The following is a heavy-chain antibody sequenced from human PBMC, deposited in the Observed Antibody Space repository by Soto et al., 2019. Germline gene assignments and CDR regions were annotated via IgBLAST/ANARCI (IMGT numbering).Heavy chain of an antibody. CDR3: ARAINYYDSSDQFDY. Sequence: QVQLQQWGAGLLKPSETLSLTCAVYGGSFSGYYWSWIRQPPGKGLEWIGEINHSGSTNYNPSLTSLDTISVDTSKNQFSLKLSSVTAADTAVYYCARAINYYDSSDQFDYWGQGTLVTVSS. D-gene: IGHD3-22*01. V-gene: IGHV4-34*01. CDR2: INHSGST. CDR1: GGSFSGYY. J-gene: IGHJ4*02.